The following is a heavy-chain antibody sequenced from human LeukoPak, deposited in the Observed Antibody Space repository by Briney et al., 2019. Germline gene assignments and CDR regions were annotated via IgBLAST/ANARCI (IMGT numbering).Heavy chain of an antibody. CDR3: ARAVVAAKPARDWFDP. Sequence: ASVKVSCKASGFTFTSSAMQWVRQARGQRLEWIGWIVVGSGNTNYAQKLQGRVTMTTDTSTSTAYMELRSLRSDDTAVYYCARAVVAAKPARDWFDPWGQGTLVTVSS. J-gene: IGHJ5*02. CDR2: IVVGSGNT. V-gene: IGHV1-58*02. CDR1: GFTFTSSA. D-gene: IGHD2-15*01.